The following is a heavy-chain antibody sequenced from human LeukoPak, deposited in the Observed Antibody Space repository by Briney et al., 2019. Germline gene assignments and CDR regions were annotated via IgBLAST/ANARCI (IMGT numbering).Heavy chain of an antibody. J-gene: IGHJ4*02. Sequence: SQTLSLTCTVSGGSISSGGYYWSWIRQHPGKGLEWIGYIYYGGSTYYNPSLKSRVTISVDTSKNQFSLKLSSVTAADTAVYYCARVRTARPPLFDYWGQGTLVTVSS. CDR2: IYYGGST. D-gene: IGHD6-6*01. V-gene: IGHV4-31*03. CDR3: ARVRTARPPLFDY. CDR1: GGSISSGGYY.